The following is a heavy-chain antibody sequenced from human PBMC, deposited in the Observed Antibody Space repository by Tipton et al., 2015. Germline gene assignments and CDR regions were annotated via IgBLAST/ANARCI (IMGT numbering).Heavy chain of an antibody. V-gene: IGHV4-61*08. CDR2: VNYSGTT. J-gene: IGHJ5*02. D-gene: IGHD6-19*01. CDR3: AALDNSGRPRGWLDP. Sequence: TLALTCTVSGDSVSREDYIWTWIRQPPGKGLEWIGYVNYSGTTNYNPSLRSRLTISLGTSKNQFSLKLTSVTAAEAAAYYCAALDNSGRPRGWLDPWGQGTLVLVSS. CDR1: GDSVSREDYI.